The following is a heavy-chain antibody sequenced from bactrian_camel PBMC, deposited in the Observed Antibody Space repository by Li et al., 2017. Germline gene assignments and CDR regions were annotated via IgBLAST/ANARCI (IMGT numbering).Heavy chain of an antibody. J-gene: IGHJ4*01. CDR1: GDTGAANY. D-gene: IGHD6*01. Sequence: HVQLVESGGGSVQTGGFLRLFCEASGDTGAANYVALFRQIPEKERDGVACISAGGGTTYYADSVKGRFTIYRDNSKNTVYLHMDSLKPEDTAMYYCAADEYACMYGGSWFRDYWGQGTQVTVS. CDR3: AADEYACMYGGSWFRDY. V-gene: IGHV3S60*01. CDR2: ISAGGGTT.